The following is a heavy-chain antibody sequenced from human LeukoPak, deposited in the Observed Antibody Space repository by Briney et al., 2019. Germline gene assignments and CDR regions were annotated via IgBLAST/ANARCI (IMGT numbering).Heavy chain of an antibody. V-gene: IGHV4-31*03. CDR2: IYCSGST. CDR3: ARVFERLNYDFWSGPGIGYFDY. Sequence: SEALFLTCTVSGGSISSGGYYWSWIRQHPGKGLDWRGYIYCSGSTNYSPALKSRVTISVDTSKNQFSLKLSSVTAADTAVYYCARVFERLNYDFWSGPGIGYFDYWGQGTLVTVSS. D-gene: IGHD3-3*01. CDR1: GGSISSGGYY. J-gene: IGHJ4*02.